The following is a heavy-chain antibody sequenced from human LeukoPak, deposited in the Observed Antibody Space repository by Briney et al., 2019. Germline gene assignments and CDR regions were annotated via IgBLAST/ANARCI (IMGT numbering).Heavy chain of an antibody. V-gene: IGHV4-59*12. CDR1: GGSISGYY. Sequence: SETLSLTCTVSGGSISGYYWSWIRQPPGKGLEWIGSIYYSGSTYYNPSPKSRVTISVDTSKNQFSLRLSSVTAADTAVYYCARDLLLYSGPMPFDYWGQGILVTVSS. D-gene: IGHD2-2*01. J-gene: IGHJ4*02. CDR3: ARDLLLYSGPMPFDY. CDR2: IYYSGST.